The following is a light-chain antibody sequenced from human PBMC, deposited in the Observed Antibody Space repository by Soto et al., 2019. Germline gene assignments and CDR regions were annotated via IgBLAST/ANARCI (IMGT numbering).Light chain of an antibody. CDR2: DAS. V-gene: IGKV3D-20*01. CDR3: QQYGRPPLT. J-gene: IGKJ4*01. Sequence: EIVLTQSPATLSLSPGERATLSCGASHSVSSNYVAWYQQKPGLAPRLLIYDASTRATGVPDSFSGSGSGTDFTLSISRLEPEDFAVYYCQQYGRPPLTFGGGTKLEIK. CDR1: HSVSSNY.